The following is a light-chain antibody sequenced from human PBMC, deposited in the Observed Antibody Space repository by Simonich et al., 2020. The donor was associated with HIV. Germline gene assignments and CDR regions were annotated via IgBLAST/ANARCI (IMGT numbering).Light chain of an antibody. CDR2: WAS. CDR1: QNILSSSNNKNS. Sequence: DIVMTQSPDSLAVSLGERATINCKSSQNILSSSNNKNSLSWYQQKPGQPPKLLIYWASTRESGVPDRFSGSGSGTDFTLTISSLQAEDVAVYYCQQYYGTPWTFGQGTKVEIK. CDR3: QQYYGTPWT. V-gene: IGKV4-1*01. J-gene: IGKJ1*01.